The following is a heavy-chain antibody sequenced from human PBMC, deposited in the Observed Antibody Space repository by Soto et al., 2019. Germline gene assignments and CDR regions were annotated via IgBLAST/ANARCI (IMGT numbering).Heavy chain of an antibody. D-gene: IGHD6-19*01. CDR3: VKNIAVAGTYGMDV. V-gene: IGHV3-23*01. CDR1: GFNFGNYA. Sequence: EVQLLESGGGLVQPGGSLEVSCRASGFNFGNYAMSWVRQAPGKGPEWVSSVGGDASDTHYADSVRGRFTISRDNSKNTLYLQMNSLRAEDTAVYYCVKNIAVAGTYGMDVWGQGTTVTVSS. CDR2: VGGDASDT. J-gene: IGHJ6*02.